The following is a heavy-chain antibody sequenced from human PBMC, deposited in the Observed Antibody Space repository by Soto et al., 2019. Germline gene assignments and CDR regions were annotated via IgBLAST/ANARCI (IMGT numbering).Heavy chain of an antibody. V-gene: IGHV4-61*01. CDR3: ISEDSPDCTGGTCNNAFDI. J-gene: IGHJ3*02. CDR1: GDSVSSGLCY. D-gene: IGHD2-8*02. Sequence: QVQLQESGPGLVKPSEALSLTCTISGDSVSSGLCYWGWIRQPPGKGLAWIGYIYYSGRTNYNPSRKSRVTTSIETSKNQISMRLSSVTAADTAVNYCISEDSPDCTGGTCNNAFDIWCQGTMVIVSS. CDR2: IYYSGRT.